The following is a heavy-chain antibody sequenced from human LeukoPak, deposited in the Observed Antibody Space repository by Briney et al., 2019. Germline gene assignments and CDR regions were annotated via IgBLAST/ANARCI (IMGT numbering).Heavy chain of an antibody. CDR1: GGSISSYY. J-gene: IGHJ6*02. D-gene: IGHD5-12*01. Sequence: SETLSLTCTVPGGSISSYYWSWIRQPAGKGLEWIGRIYTSGSTNYNPSLKSRVTMSVDTSKNQFSLKLSSVTAADTAVYYCARDSGYSGYDFRYYYYGMDVWGQGTTVTVSS. CDR2: IYTSGST. V-gene: IGHV4-4*07. CDR3: ARDSGYSGYDFRYYYYGMDV.